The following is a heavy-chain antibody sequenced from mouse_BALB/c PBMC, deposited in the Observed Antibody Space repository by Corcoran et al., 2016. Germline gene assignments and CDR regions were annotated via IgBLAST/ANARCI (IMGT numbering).Heavy chain of an antibody. Sequence: LVKTGASVKISCKASGYSFTGYYMHWVKQSHGKSLEWIGYISCYNGATSYNQKFKGKATFTVDTSSSTAYMQFNSLTSEDSAVYYCAREDYGSRTGFDYWGQGTTLTVSS. CDR1: GYSFTGYY. J-gene: IGHJ2*01. CDR2: ISCYNGAT. CDR3: AREDYGSRTGFDY. D-gene: IGHD1-1*01. V-gene: IGHV1S34*01.